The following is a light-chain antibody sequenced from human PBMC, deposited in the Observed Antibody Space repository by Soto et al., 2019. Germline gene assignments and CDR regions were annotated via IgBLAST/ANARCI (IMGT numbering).Light chain of an antibody. CDR2: DAS. Sequence: DIQMTQSPSTLSAPVGDRVTITCRASQSISSWLAWYQQKPGKAPKLLIYDASSLESGVPSRFSGSGSGTEFTLTISSLQPDDFATYYCQQYNVYWTFGQGTKVDI. CDR1: QSISSW. V-gene: IGKV1-5*01. CDR3: QQYNVYWT. J-gene: IGKJ1*01.